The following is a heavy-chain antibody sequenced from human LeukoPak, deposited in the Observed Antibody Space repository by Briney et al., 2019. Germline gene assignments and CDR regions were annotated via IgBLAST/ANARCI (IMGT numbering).Heavy chain of an antibody. CDR3: ARGLWLVQFTDY. D-gene: IGHD6-19*01. Sequence: ASVKVSCKASGYTFTGYYIHWVRQAPGQGLEWMGWINPNSGGTNYAQKFQGRVTMTRDTSISTAYMELSRLRSDDTAVYYCARGLWLVQFTDYWGQGTLVTVSS. J-gene: IGHJ4*02. CDR2: INPNSGGT. CDR1: GYTFTGYY. V-gene: IGHV1-2*02.